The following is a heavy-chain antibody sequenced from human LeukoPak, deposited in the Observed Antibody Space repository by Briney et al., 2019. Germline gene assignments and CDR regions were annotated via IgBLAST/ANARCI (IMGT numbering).Heavy chain of an antibody. CDR3: AHSRRWLPFDY. V-gene: IGHV2-5*02. D-gene: IGHD5-24*01. Sequence: ASGPTLENPTQTLTLTCTFSGFSLSTSGVGGGWIRQPPGKALEWLALIYWDDDKRYSPSLKGRLTITKDTSKNQVVLTMTSMDPVDTAKYYCAHSRRWLPFDYWGQGTLVTVSS. CDR2: IYWDDDK. CDR1: GFSLSTSGVG. J-gene: IGHJ4*02.